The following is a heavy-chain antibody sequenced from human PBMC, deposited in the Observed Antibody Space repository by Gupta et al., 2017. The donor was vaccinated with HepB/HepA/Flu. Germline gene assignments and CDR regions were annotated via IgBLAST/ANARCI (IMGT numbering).Heavy chain of an antibody. V-gene: IGHV1-8*01. CDR1: GYTFTNYD. J-gene: IGHJ2*01. CDR3: ARGRYCTTDNCSGHWYFDV. Sequence: QVQLVQSGAEVKKPGASVKVSCQASGYTFTNYDINWVRQAPGQGPEWMGWMNPNGANTAYAQKFQVRLTMTRSTSINTAYLDLRSLTSEDTAVYYCARGRYCTTDNCSGHWYFDVCGRGTLVIVSS. D-gene: IGHD2-8*01. CDR2: MNPNGANT.